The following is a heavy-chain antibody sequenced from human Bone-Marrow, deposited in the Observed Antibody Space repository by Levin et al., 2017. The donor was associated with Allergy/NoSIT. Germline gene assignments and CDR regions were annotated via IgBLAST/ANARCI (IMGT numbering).Heavy chain of an antibody. CDR3: ARDRAKSVRGYSGYDWVY. CDR1: GFTFSSYS. D-gene: IGHD5-12*01. J-gene: IGHJ4*02. Sequence: GGSLRLSCAASGFTFSSYSMNWVRQAPGKGLEWVSSISSSSSYIYYADSVKGRFTISRDNAKNSLYLQMNSLRAEDTAVYYCARDRAKSVRGYSGYDWVYWGQGTLVTVSS. CDR2: ISSSSSYI. V-gene: IGHV3-21*01.